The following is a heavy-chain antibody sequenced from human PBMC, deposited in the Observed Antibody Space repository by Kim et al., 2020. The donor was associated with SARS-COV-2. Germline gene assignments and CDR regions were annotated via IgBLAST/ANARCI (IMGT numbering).Heavy chain of an antibody. CDR3: ARGRRQLERSYYYYGMDV. CDR2: INHSGST. J-gene: IGHJ6*02. Sequence: SETLSLTCAVYGGSFSGYYWSWIRQPPGKGLEWIGEINHSGSTNYNPSLKSRVTISVDTSKNQFSLKLSSVTAADTAVYYCARGRRQLERSYYYYGMDVWGQGTTVTVSS. V-gene: IGHV4-34*01. CDR1: GGSFSGYY. D-gene: IGHD1-1*01.